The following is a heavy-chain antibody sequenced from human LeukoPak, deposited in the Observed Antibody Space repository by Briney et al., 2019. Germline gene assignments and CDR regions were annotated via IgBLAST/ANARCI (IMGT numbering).Heavy chain of an antibody. D-gene: IGHD1-26*01. CDR2: ISYDGSNK. CDR3: AKDRSGSYDHFDY. J-gene: IGHJ4*02. CDR1: GFTFSHYG. Sequence: PGGSLRLSCAASGFTFSHYGMHWVRQAPGKGLGWVTLISYDGSNKKYADSVKGRFTISRDNSKNTLYLQMNSLRGEDTAVYYCAKDRSGSYDHFDYWGQGTRVTVSS. V-gene: IGHV3-30*18.